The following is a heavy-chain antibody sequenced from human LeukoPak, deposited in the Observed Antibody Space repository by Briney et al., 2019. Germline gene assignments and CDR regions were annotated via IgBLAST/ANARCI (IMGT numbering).Heavy chain of an antibody. Sequence: SETLSLTCAVYGGSFSGYYWSWIRQPPGKGLEWFGEINHSGSTNYNPSLKSRVTISVDTSKNQFSLKLSSVTAADTAVYYCARGKIQLWGHYYFDYWGQGTLVTVSS. J-gene: IGHJ4*02. V-gene: IGHV4-34*01. CDR3: ARGKIQLWGHYYFDY. CDR1: GGSFSGYY. D-gene: IGHD5-18*01. CDR2: INHSGST.